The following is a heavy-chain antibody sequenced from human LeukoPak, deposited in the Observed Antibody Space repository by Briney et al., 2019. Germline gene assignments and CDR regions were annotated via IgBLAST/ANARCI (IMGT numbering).Heavy chain of an antibody. D-gene: IGHD6-13*01. Sequence: GGSLRLSCAASGFTFSSYSMNWVRQAPGKGLEWVSSISGSSSYIYYADSVKGRFTISRDNAKSSLYLQMNSLRAEDTAVYYCARDLRIMAAAGTGGFDYWGQGTLVTVSS. V-gene: IGHV3-21*01. CDR2: ISGSSSYI. CDR3: ARDLRIMAAAGTGGFDY. J-gene: IGHJ4*02. CDR1: GFTFSSYS.